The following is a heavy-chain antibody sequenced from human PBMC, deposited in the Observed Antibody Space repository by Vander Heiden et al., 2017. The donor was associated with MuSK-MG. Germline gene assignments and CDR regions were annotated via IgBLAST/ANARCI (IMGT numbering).Heavy chain of an antibody. CDR1: GFTFIRYA. Sequence: EVQLVESGGGLVQPGGSLSISCSASGFTFIRYALHWVRQAPGKGLEYVSAISSNGGSTYYADSVKGRFTISRDNSKNTLYLQMSSLRAEDTAVYYCVKDPRGAVAGPLFDYWGQGTLVTVSS. CDR2: ISSNGGST. D-gene: IGHD6-19*01. CDR3: VKDPRGAVAGPLFDY. V-gene: IGHV3-64D*06. J-gene: IGHJ4*02.